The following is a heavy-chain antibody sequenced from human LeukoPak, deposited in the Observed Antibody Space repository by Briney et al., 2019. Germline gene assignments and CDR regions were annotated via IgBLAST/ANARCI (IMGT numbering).Heavy chain of an antibody. J-gene: IGHJ5*02. V-gene: IGHV4-59*01. CDR1: GGSISSYY. CDR3: ARGGYYGSGNDFRFDP. CDR2: IYYSGST. Sequence: SETLSLTCTVSGGSISSYYWSWIRQPPGKGLEWIGYIYYSGSTNYEPSLKSRVTISVDTSKNQFSLKLRSVTAADTAVYYCARGGYYGSGNDFRFDPWGQGTLVTVSS. D-gene: IGHD3-10*01.